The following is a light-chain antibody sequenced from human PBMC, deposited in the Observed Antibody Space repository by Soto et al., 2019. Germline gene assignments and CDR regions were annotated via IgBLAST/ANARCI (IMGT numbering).Light chain of an antibody. CDR1: QSISTY. J-gene: IGKJ5*01. CDR2: AAS. V-gene: IGKV1-39*01. Sequence: DIQMTQSPSSLSASVGDRVTITCQASQSISTYLNWYQQKPGKAPKLLIYAASSLQSGVPSRFXGSGAWTDVTLTISRPRPEDFATYHRHRSYRTRRFTFGQGTRLEI. CDR3: HRSYRTRRFT.